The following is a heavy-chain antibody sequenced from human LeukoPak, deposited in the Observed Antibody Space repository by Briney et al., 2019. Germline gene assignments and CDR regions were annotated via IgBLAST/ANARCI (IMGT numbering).Heavy chain of an antibody. CDR1: GYTFTSYG. J-gene: IGHJ4*02. Sequence: ASVKVSCKASGYTFTSYGISWVRQAPGQGLEWMGWINPHSGGTNYAQKFQGGVTMTRDTSITTAYMELSSLRSDDTAVYYCARDVGEYCSSTNCYASHYWGQGTLVTVSS. CDR2: INPHSGGT. CDR3: ARDVGEYCSSTNCYASHY. V-gene: IGHV1-2*02. D-gene: IGHD2-2*01.